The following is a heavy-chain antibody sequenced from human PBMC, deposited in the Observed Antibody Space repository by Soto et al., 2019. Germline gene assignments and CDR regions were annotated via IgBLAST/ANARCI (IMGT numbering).Heavy chain of an antibody. Sequence: GGSLRLSCAASGFTFDDYTMHWVRQAPGKGLEWVSLISWDGGSTYYADSVKGRFTISRDNSKNSLYLQMNSLRTEETALYYCAKGPSPYDYVFRGGPYYFDYWGQGTLVTVSS. D-gene: IGHD3-16*01. J-gene: IGHJ4*02. CDR3: AKGPSPYDYVFRGGPYYFDY. CDR2: ISWDGGST. CDR1: GFTFDDYT. V-gene: IGHV3-43*01.